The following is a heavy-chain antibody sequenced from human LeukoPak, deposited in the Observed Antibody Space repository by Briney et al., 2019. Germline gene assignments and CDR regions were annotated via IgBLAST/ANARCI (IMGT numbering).Heavy chain of an antibody. J-gene: IGHJ4*02. Sequence: SETLSLTCAVSGYSISSGYYWGWIRQPPGKGLEWIGSIYHSGSTYYNPSLKSRVTISVDTSKNQFSLKLSSVTAADTAVSYCARHLRGGDSSPIXYXXQGTXXTVS. D-gene: IGHD3-22*01. CDR1: GYSISSGYY. CDR3: ARHLRGGDSSPIXY. V-gene: IGHV4-38-2*01. CDR2: IYHSGST.